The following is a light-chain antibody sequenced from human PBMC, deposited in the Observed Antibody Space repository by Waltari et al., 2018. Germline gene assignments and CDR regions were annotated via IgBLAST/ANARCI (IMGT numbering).Light chain of an antibody. V-gene: IGKV3-20*01. CDR1: QSVSSS. Sequence: EIVLTQSPGTLSLSRGERPTLSCRASQSVSSSLALYQQKPGQAPRLLIYDASTRATGIPSRVSGSGSGTDFSLTISRLEPEDFAVYYCQKYERLPVTFGQGTRVEIK. CDR2: DAS. CDR3: QKYERLPVT. J-gene: IGKJ1*01.